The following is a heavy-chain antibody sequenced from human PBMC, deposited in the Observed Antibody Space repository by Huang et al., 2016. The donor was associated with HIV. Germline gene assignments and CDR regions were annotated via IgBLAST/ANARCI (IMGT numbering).Heavy chain of an antibody. CDR3: AREGQNWLGKPFGALAF. D-gene: IGHD3-16*01. V-gene: IGHV1-69*10. J-gene: IGHJ4*03. Sequence: QAQLVQSGAAVMKPGSSVRVSCKASGVSFSDYAFSWVRRAPGQGLDWLEGSIPRFGLTNYAPRLQGRVTISADKSSNTVYLELTSLRSGDTAVYYCAREGQNWLGKPFGALAFWGQGTEVIVSS. CDR2: SIPRFGLT. CDR1: GVSFSDYA.